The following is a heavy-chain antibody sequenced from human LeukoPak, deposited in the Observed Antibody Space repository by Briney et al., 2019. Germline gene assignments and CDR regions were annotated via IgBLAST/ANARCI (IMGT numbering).Heavy chain of an antibody. Sequence: PGGSLRLSCAASGFTFSSYSMNWVRQAPGKGLEWVSSISSSSSYIYYADSVKGRFTISRDNAKNSLYLQMNSLRAEDTAVYYCARDLAGIAARDYYYMDVWGKGTTVTVSS. J-gene: IGHJ6*03. D-gene: IGHD6-6*01. CDR3: ARDLAGIAARDYYYMDV. CDR1: GFTFSSYS. V-gene: IGHV3-21*01. CDR2: ISSSSSYI.